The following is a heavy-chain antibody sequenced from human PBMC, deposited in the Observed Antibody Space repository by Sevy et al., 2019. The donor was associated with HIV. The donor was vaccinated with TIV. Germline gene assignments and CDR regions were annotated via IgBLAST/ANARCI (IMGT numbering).Heavy chain of an antibody. V-gene: IGHV3-11*01. CDR1: GFTFSDYF. CDR3: AKLYDILTGHYFGFDY. J-gene: IGHJ4*02. Sequence: GGSLRLSCAASGFTFSDYFMSWIRQAPGKGLEWVSYMSSSGYTIYYADSVKGRFTISRDNAKNSLYLQMNSLRAEDTAVYYCAKLYDILTGHYFGFDYWGQGALVTVSS. CDR2: MSSSGYTI. D-gene: IGHD3-9*01.